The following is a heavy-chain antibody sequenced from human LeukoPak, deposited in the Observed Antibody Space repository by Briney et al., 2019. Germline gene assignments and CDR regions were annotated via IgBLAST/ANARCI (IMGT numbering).Heavy chain of an antibody. V-gene: IGHV3-9*03. J-gene: IGHJ4*02. CDR1: GFTFDDYA. CDR3: AKGTRSSIAALFDY. D-gene: IGHD6-6*01. CDR2: ISWNSGSI. Sequence: PGRSLRLSCVASGFTFDDYAMHWVRQAPGKGLEWVSGISWNSGSIGYADSVKGRFTISRDNAKNSLYLQMNSLRAEDMALYYCAKGTRSSIAALFDYWGQGTLVTVSS.